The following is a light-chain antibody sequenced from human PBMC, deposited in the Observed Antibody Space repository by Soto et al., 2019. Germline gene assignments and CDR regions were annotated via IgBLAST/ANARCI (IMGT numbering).Light chain of an antibody. CDR3: QSFDSRLSGSV. CDR2: GNS. V-gene: IGLV1-40*01. CDR1: RSNIGAGYD. Sequence: QSVLTQPPSVSGAPGQRVTISCTGSRSNIGAGYDVHWYQQLPGTAPKLLIYGNSNRPSGVPVRFSGSQSGASASLAITGLQADDEADNFCQSFDSRLSGSVFGTGTKLTVL. J-gene: IGLJ1*01.